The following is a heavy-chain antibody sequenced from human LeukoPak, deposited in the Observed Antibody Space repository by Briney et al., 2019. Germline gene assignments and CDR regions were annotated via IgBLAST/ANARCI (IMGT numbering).Heavy chain of an antibody. CDR1: GFTLSTYR. Sequence: PGGSLTLSCAASGFTLSTYRMSWVRQAPGKGLEWVANIEGDGSDKNYRDSVKGRFTISRDNAKNSLYLQMNSLRAEDTAVYYCARDGVTIFGVASYWGQGTLVTVSS. CDR3: ARDGVTIFGVASY. J-gene: IGHJ4*02. CDR2: IEGDGSDK. V-gene: IGHV3-7*01. D-gene: IGHD3-3*01.